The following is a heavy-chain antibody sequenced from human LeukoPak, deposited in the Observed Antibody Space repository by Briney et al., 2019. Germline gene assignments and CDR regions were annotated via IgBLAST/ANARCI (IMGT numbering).Heavy chain of an antibody. D-gene: IGHD1-14*01. V-gene: IGHV4-34*01. CDR1: GGSFSGYH. Sequence: NPSETLSLTCAVYGGSFSGYHWSWIRQPPGKGLEWIGEINHSGSTNYNPSLKSRVTISVDTSKNQFSLKLSSVTAADTAVYYCARVNHSPIDYWGQGTLVTVSS. CDR3: ARVNHSPIDY. CDR2: INHSGST. J-gene: IGHJ4*02.